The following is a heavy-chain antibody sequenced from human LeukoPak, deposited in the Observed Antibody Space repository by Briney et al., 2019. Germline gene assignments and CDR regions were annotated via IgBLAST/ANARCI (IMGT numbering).Heavy chain of an antibody. CDR1: GFTFDDYA. J-gene: IGHJ3*02. CDR3: AKTSLTIFGVVGGAFDI. CDR2: ISWNSGSI. D-gene: IGHD3-3*01. Sequence: GRSLRLSCAASGFTFDDYAMHWVRQAPGKGLEWVSGISWNSGSIGYADSVKGRFTISRDNAKNSLYLQMNSLRAEDTALNYCAKTSLTIFGVVGGAFDIWGQGTMVTVSS. V-gene: IGHV3-9*01.